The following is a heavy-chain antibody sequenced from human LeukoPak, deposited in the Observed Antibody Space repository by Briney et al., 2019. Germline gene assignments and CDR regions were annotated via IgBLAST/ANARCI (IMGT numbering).Heavy chain of an antibody. D-gene: IGHD5-18*01. V-gene: IGHV4-39*01. CDR2: IHHSGRT. CDR3: ASRGYSYGHENDY. J-gene: IGHJ4*02. Sequence: SETLSLTCTVPAGSLSSSSYYWGWIRQPPGKGLEWFGSIHHSGRTYYNPTRKRRVATSVDTSKNQFSLKLRSVTAADTAVYYCASRGYSYGHENDYWGQGTLVTASS. CDR1: AGSLSSSSYY.